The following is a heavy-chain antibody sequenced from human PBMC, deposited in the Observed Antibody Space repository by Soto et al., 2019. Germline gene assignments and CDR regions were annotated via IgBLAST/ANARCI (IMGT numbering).Heavy chain of an antibody. V-gene: IGHV1-46*03. D-gene: IGHD3-10*01. J-gene: IGHJ6*03. Sequence: GASVKVSCKASGYTFTSYYMHWVRQAPGQGLEWMGIINPSGGSTSYAQKFQGRVTMTRDTSTSTVYMELSSLRSEDTAVYYCAIPYVTSGSYYNANYYYMDVWGKGTTVTVSS. CDR3: AIPYVTSGSYYNANYYYMDV. CDR2: INPSGGST. CDR1: GYTFTSYY.